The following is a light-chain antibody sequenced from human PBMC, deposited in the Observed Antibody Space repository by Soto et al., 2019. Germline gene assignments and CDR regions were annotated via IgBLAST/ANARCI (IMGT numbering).Light chain of an antibody. CDR1: QSISNW. J-gene: IGKJ1*01. CDR2: DAS. CDR3: HPYNSYSPWT. Sequence: DIQMTQSPSTLSASVGDRVTITCRASQSISNWLAWYQQKPGKAPKLLIYDASSLGSGVPSRFSGSGSGTEFSLTISSLQPGDFATYYSHPYNSYSPWTFGQGTKVEI. V-gene: IGKV1-5*01.